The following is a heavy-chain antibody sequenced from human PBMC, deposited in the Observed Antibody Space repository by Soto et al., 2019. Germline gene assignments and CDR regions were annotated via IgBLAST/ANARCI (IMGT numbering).Heavy chain of an antibody. CDR1: GFTFSSYW. D-gene: IGHD2-15*01. J-gene: IGHJ6*02. Sequence: EVQLVESGGGLVQPGGSLRLSCAASGFTFSSYWMSWVRQAPGKGLEWVANIKQDGSEKYYVDSVKGRFTISRDNAKNSLYLQMNSLRAEDTAVYYCARDRRWPADSPTHYYYGMDVWGQGTTVTVSS. CDR2: IKQDGSEK. CDR3: ARDRRWPADSPTHYYYGMDV. V-gene: IGHV3-7*03.